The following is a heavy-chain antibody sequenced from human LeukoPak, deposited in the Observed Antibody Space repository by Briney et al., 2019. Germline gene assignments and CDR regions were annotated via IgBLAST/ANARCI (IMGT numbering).Heavy chain of an antibody. D-gene: IGHD3-22*01. J-gene: IGHJ3*02. CDR1: GYTFTSYD. CDR2: MNSNSGNT. CDR3: ARGFYYYDSSGYDAFDI. Sequence: ASVKVSCKASGYTFTSYDINWVRQAPGQGLEWMGWMNSNSGNTGYAQKFQGRVTMTRNTSISTAYMELSSLRSEDTAVYYCARGFYYYDSSGYDAFDIWGQGTMVTVSS. V-gene: IGHV1-8*01.